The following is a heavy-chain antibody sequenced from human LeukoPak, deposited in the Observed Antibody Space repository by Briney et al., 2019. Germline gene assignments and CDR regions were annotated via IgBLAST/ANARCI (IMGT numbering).Heavy chain of an antibody. Sequence: PGGSLRLSCAASGFTFSNYAMNWARQAPGKRLEWVSTISGSGVNTYFADSVKGRFTISRDNSKNTLYLQMNTLRAEDTAVYYCAKGASSGWLLYWFDPWGQGTLVTVSS. CDR1: GFTFSNYA. J-gene: IGHJ5*02. CDR3: AKGASSGWLLYWFDP. CDR2: ISGSGVNT. D-gene: IGHD6-19*01. V-gene: IGHV3-23*01.